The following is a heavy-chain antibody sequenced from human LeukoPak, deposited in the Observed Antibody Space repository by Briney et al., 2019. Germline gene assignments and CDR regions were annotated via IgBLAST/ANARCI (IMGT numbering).Heavy chain of an antibody. V-gene: IGHV3-7*01. Sequence: PGGSLRLSCAASDFTFSFYWMTWVRQAPEEGLEWVANILPDGSEKYYLDSVKGRFTISRDNPTNSLYLQINSLRAEDTALYYCGRLARNAWYAVDYWGQGTLVTVSS. CDR3: GRLARNAWYAVDY. CDR2: ILPDGSEK. D-gene: IGHD6-19*01. J-gene: IGHJ4*02. CDR1: DFTFSFYW.